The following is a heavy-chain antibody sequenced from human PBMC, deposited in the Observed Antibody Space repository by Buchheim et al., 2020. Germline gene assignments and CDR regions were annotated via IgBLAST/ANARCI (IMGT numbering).Heavy chain of an antibody. Sequence: QLQLQESGPGLVKPSETLSLTCTVSGGSISSSCYYWGWIRQPPGQGLEWIGSLYYSGSTSYTPSLKSRVTISVDTSKNQFSLKLISVAAADTAVYYCARISGSYWYWGQGTL. J-gene: IGHJ4*02. CDR2: LYYSGST. V-gene: IGHV4-39*07. D-gene: IGHD1-26*01. CDR1: GGSISSSCYY. CDR3: ARISGSYWY.